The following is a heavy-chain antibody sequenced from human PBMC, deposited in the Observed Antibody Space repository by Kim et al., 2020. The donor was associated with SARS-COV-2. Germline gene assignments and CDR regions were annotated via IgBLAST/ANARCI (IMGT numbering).Heavy chain of an antibody. CDR3: ARAPAVAGTFWGNWFDP. D-gene: IGHD6-19*01. CDR1: GGSISSSSYY. J-gene: IGHJ5*02. CDR2: IYYSGST. Sequence: ETLSLTCTVSGGSISSSSYYWGWIRQPPGKGLEWIGSIYYSGSTYYNPSLKSRVTISVDTSKNQFSLKLSSVTAADTAVYYCARAPAVAGTFWGNWFDPWGQGTLVTVSS. V-gene: IGHV4-39*07.